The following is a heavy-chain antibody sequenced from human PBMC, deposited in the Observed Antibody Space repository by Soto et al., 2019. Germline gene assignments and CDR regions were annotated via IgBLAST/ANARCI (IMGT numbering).Heavy chain of an antibody. CDR1: GGSISSYY. D-gene: IGHD4-4*01. J-gene: IGHJ6*02. Sequence: QVQLQESGPGLVKPSETLSLTCTVSGGSISSYYWSWIRQPPGKGLEWIGYIYYNGNTNYNPSLKTPVTISVATPKNQFSLKLSSVTAADPAVYYCARDGYTVTPNYYYGMDVWGQGTTVTVSS. CDR2: IYYNGNT. CDR3: ARDGYTVTPNYYYGMDV. V-gene: IGHV4-59*01.